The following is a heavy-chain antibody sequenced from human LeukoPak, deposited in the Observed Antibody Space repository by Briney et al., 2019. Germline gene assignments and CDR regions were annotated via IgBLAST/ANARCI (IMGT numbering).Heavy chain of an antibody. CDR3: AKGQGIVARPPFDY. Sequence: GGSLRLSCAASGFTFSSYSMNWVRQAPGKGLEWVSYISSSSSTIYYADSVKGRFTISRDNSKNTLYLQINSLRAEDTAVYYCAKGQGIVARPPFDYWGQGTLVTVSS. J-gene: IGHJ4*02. D-gene: IGHD6-6*01. CDR1: GFTFSSYS. CDR2: ISSSSSTI. V-gene: IGHV3-48*01.